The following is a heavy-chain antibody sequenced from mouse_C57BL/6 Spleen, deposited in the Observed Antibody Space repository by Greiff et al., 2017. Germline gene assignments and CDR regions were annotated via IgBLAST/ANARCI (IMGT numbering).Heavy chain of an antibody. V-gene: IGHV1-26*01. CDR2: INPNNGGT. J-gene: IGHJ1*03. CDR1: GYTFTDYY. D-gene: IGHD1-1*01. CDR3: AATTVVAHWYFDV. Sequence: EVQLQQSGPELVKPGASVKISCKASGYTFTDYYMNWVKQSHGKSLEWIGDINPNNGGTSYNQKFKGKATLTVDKSSSTAYMELRSLTSEDSAVYYCAATTVVAHWYFDVWGTGTTVTVSS.